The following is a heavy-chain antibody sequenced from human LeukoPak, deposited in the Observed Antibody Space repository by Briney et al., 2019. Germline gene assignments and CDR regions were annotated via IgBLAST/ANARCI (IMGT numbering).Heavy chain of an antibody. D-gene: IGHD2/OR15-2a*01. Sequence: GGSLRLSCAASGFTFSTYWMHWVRQAPGKGLVWASRISPDGGDTTYADSVKGRFTISRDNAKNTLYLQMNSLRAEDTALYYCATFSMPSTWGQGTLVTVSS. CDR1: GFTFSTYW. CDR2: ISPDGGDT. CDR3: ATFSMPST. J-gene: IGHJ4*02. V-gene: IGHV3-74*01.